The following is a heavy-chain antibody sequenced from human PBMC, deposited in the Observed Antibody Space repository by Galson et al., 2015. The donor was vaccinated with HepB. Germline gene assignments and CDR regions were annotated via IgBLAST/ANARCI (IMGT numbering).Heavy chain of an antibody. Sequence: SGAEVKKPGESLRISCKGSGYSFTSYWISWVRQMPGKGLEWMGRIDPSDSYTNYSPSFQGHVTISADKSISTAYLQWSSLKASDTAMYYCARHLGDIVVVPAAMRPGWFDPWGQGTLVTVSS. V-gene: IGHV5-10-1*01. CDR2: IDPSDSYT. CDR3: ARHLGDIVVVPAAMRPGWFDP. CDR1: GYSFTSYW. D-gene: IGHD2-2*01. J-gene: IGHJ5*02.